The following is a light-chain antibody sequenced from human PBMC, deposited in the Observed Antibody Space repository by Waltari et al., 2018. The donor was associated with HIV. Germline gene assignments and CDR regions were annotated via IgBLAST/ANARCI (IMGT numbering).Light chain of an antibody. CDR1: QSLFYSSNNKTY. J-gene: IGKJ2*01. CDR2: WAS. V-gene: IGKV4-1*01. CDR3: QQYYTGPNT. Sequence: DIVMTQSPDSLAVSLGERATINCKSSQSLFYSSNNKTYLAWYQQKPGQPPKLLIYWASTREYGVPNRFSGSGSGTQFALTISSLQAEDVALYFCQQYYTGPNTFGQGTKLE.